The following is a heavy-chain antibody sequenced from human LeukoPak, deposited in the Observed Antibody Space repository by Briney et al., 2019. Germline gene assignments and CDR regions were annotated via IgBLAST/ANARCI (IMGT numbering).Heavy chain of an antibody. J-gene: IGHJ4*02. D-gene: IGHD3-22*01. CDR3: AKTRTYYYDSSGYKYYFDY. Sequence: PGGSLRLSCAASGFTFSNYAMSWVRQAPGKGLEWVSAISGSGGSTYYADSVKGRFTISRDNSKNTLYLQMNSLRAEDTAVYYCAKTRTYYYDSSGYKYYFDYWGQGTLVTVSS. CDR1: GFTFSNYA. V-gene: IGHV3-23*01. CDR2: ISGSGGST.